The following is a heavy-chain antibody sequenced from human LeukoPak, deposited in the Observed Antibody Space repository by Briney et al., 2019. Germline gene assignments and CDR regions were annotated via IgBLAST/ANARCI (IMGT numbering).Heavy chain of an antibody. CDR3: ARDRGYGGNAGFDY. CDR2: ISSSGSTI. V-gene: IGHV3-48*03. J-gene: IGHJ4*02. CDR1: GFTFSSYE. Sequence: GGSLRLSCAASGFTFSSYEMNWVRQAPGKGLEWVSYISSSGSTIYYADSVKGRFTISRDNAKNSLYLQMSSLRAEDTAVYYCARDRGYGGNAGFDYWGQGTLVTVSS. D-gene: IGHD4-23*01.